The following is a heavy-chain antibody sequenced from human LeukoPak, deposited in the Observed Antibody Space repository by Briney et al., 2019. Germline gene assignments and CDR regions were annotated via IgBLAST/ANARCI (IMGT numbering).Heavy chain of an antibody. Sequence: ASVKVSCKSSGYTFSGYYMHWVRQAPGPGLEWMGWINPNSGGTNYAQKFQGRVTMTRDTSISTAYMELSRLRSDDTAVYYCARGYPLSTTAAGTYFQHWGQGTLVTVSS. CDR1: GYTFSGYY. CDR3: ARGYPLSTTAAGTYFQH. CDR2: INPNSGGT. J-gene: IGHJ1*01. D-gene: IGHD6-13*01. V-gene: IGHV1-2*02.